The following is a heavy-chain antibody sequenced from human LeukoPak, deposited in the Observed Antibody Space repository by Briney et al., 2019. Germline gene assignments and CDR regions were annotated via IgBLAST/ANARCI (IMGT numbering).Heavy chain of an antibody. CDR2: IYYSGST. D-gene: IGHD5-24*01. CDR1: GGSISSSSYY. J-gene: IGHJ5*02. CDR3: ARGASGVLVEMATIILTWSDP. V-gene: IGHV4-39*07. Sequence: SETLSLTCTVSGGSISSSSYYWGWIRQPPGNGLEWIGSIYYSGSTYYNPSLKSRVTISVDTSKNQFSLKLSSVTAADTAVYYCARGASGVLVEMATIILTWSDPWGQGTLVTVS.